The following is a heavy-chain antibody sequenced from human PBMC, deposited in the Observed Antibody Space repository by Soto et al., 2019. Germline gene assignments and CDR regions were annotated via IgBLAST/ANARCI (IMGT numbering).Heavy chain of an antibody. Sequence: SVKVYCKASGYTFTNCGVTWVRRAPGQVLEWMGWISAYTDTPNYAQKFQGRVTMTIATSPSTAYMDLRSLTSDDTAVYYCARVLPGVDAWSDPWGQRTLVTVSS. CDR2: ISAYTDTP. J-gene: IGHJ5*02. V-gene: IGHV1-18*01. CDR1: GYTFTNCG. D-gene: IGHD1-26*01. CDR3: ARVLPGVDAWSDP.